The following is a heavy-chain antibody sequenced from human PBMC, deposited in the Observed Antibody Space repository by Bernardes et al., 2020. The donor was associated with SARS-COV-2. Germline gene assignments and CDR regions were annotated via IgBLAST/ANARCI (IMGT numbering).Heavy chain of an antibody. V-gene: IGHV3-49*04. CDR1: GFTFGDSA. Sequence: TLILSCTASGFTFGDSAMSWVRQAPGQGLEWVGFIRSKAYGGTTEYAASVKGRFTISRDDSKSIAYLQMNSLKTEDTAVYYCTRPEMVYATRVDWFDPWGQGTLVTVSS. J-gene: IGHJ5*02. D-gene: IGHD2-8*01. CDR2: IRSKAYGGTT. CDR3: TRPEMVYATRVDWFDP.